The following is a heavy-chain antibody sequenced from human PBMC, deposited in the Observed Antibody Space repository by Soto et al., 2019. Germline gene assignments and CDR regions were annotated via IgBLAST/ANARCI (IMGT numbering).Heavy chain of an antibody. CDR2: IYYSGST. J-gene: IGHJ4*02. CDR1: GGSISSHY. D-gene: IGHD3-3*01. V-gene: IGHV4-59*11. Sequence: PSETLSLTCTVSGGSISSHYWSWIRQPPGKGLEWIGYIYYSGSTNYNPSLKSRVTISVDTSKNQFSLKLSSVTAADTAVYYCASSVTIFGVAPSPWDYWGQGTLVTVSS. CDR3: ASSVTIFGVAPSPWDY.